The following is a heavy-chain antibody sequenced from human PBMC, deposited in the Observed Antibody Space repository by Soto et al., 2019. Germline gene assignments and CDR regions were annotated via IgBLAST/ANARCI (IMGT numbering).Heavy chain of an antibody. CDR1: GGSISSYY. CDR3: AYGDSRGPFDS. V-gene: IGHV4-59*01. D-gene: IGHD4-17*01. CDR2: IYNSVST. Sequence: XGTLSLICTVSGGSISSYYWSWIRQPPGKGLEWIGYIYNSVSTNYNPSLKSRVTISVDTSKNQFSLKLSSVTAADTAVYYCAYGDSRGPFDSWGQGTLVTVS. J-gene: IGHJ4*02.